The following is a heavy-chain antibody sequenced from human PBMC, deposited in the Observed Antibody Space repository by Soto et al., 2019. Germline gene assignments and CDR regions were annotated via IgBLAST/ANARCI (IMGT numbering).Heavy chain of an antibody. CDR2: IYKSTTT. CDR3: ARGRYCLTGRCFPNWFDS. Sequence: SETLSLTCSVSGDSISTVDYFWAWIRQPPGQALQYIGYIYKSTTTYYNPPFESRVAISLDTSKSQFSLTVTSVTAADTAVYFCARGRYCLTGRCFPNWFDSWGQGTLVTVSS. V-gene: IGHV4-30-4*01. D-gene: IGHD2-15*01. J-gene: IGHJ5*01. CDR1: GDSISTVDYF.